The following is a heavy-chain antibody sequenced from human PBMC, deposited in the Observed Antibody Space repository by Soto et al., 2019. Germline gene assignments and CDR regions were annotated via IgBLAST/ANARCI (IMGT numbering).Heavy chain of an antibody. CDR1: GGSISSYY. Sequence: PSETLSLTCTVSGGSISSYYWSWIRQPAGKGLEWIGRIYTSGSTNYNPPLKSRVTMSVDTSKNQFSLKLSSVTAADTAVYYCARVRIAARTGAYGMDVWGQGTTVTVSS. V-gene: IGHV4-4*07. CDR2: IYTSGST. CDR3: ARVRIAARTGAYGMDV. J-gene: IGHJ6*02. D-gene: IGHD6-6*01.